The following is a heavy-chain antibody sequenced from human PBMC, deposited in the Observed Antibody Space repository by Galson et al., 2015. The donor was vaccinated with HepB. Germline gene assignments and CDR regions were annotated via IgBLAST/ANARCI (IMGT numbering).Heavy chain of an antibody. J-gene: IGHJ3*02. V-gene: IGHV3-30-3*01. CDR1: GFTFNNYA. CDR2: ISYDGSIK. CDR3: ARESTLIATSGTHDAFDT. Sequence: SLRLSCAASGFTFNNYAVHWARQAPGKGLEWVALISYDGSIKYYADSVKGRFTISRDNSRSTLYLQMNRLRGEDTAVYYCARESTLIATSGTHDAFDTWGQGTMVTVSS. D-gene: IGHD6-13*01.